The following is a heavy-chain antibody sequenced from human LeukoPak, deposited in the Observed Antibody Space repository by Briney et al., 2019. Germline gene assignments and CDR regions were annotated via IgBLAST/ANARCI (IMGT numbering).Heavy chain of an antibody. CDR3: ARHNSGWDNTQFDP. Sequence: PSQTLSLTCAVSGGSISSGGYSWSWIRQPPGKGLEWIGYIFYSGSTNYNPSLKSRVTISVDTSKNQFSLKLTSVTAADTAVYYCARHNSGWDNTQFDPWGQGTLVTVSS. CDR2: IFYSGST. J-gene: IGHJ5*02. V-gene: IGHV4-30-4*07. CDR1: GGSISSGGYS. D-gene: IGHD6-19*01.